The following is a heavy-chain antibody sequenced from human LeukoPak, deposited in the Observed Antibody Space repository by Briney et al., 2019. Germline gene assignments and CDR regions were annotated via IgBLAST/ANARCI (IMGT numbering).Heavy chain of an antibody. D-gene: IGHD2-15*01. J-gene: IGHJ4*02. CDR2: IIPIFGTA. CDR3: ARTPYCSGGSCYSGYFDY. Sequence: SEKVSCNASGGTFSSYAISWVRQAPGQGLEWMVGIIPIFGTANYAQKFQGRVTITADKSTSTAYMELSSLRSEDTAVYYCARTPYCSGGSCYSGYFDYWGQGTLVTVSS. V-gene: IGHV1-69*06. CDR1: GGTFSSYA.